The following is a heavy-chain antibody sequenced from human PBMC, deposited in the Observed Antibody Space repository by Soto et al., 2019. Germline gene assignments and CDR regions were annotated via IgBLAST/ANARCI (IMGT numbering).Heavy chain of an antibody. CDR1: GDSISSSSYC. CDR2: KYYTGTS. J-gene: IGHJ5*01. CDR3: ARHRDPGYSSSWLNS. D-gene: IGHD6-13*01. V-gene: IGHV4-39*01. Sequence: PSETLSLTCTVSGDSISSSSYCWGWIRQPPGKGLEWIGSKYYTGTSHYNPSLNSRVTISVDTSNNQFSLKLTSVTAADTAVYYCARHRDPGYSSSWLNSWGQGTLVT.